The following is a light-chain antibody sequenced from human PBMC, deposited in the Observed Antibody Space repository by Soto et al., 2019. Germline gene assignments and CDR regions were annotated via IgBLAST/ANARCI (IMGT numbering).Light chain of an antibody. CDR3: QTWGTGIRV. V-gene: IGLV4-69*01. CDR2: LNNDGSH. CDR1: SGHSTYS. Sequence: QSVLTQSPSASASLGASVKLTCTLSSGHSTYSIAWRQQQPEKGPRYLMVLNNDGSHSKGDGIPDRFSGSSSGAERYLTISSLQSEDEADYYCQTWGTGIRVFGGGTKLTVL. J-gene: IGLJ2*01.